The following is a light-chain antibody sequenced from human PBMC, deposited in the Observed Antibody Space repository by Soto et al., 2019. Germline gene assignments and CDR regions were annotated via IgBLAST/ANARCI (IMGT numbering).Light chain of an antibody. V-gene: IGKV3-20*01. CDR1: QSVSSSY. CDR3: QQYNSYST. CDR2: GAS. J-gene: IGKJ5*01. Sequence: EIVLTQSPGTLSLSPGGRATLSCRASQSVSSSYLAWYQQQPGQAPRLLIYGASSRATGIPDRFSGSGSGTDFTLTISRLEPEDFATYYCQQYNSYSTFGQGTRLEIK.